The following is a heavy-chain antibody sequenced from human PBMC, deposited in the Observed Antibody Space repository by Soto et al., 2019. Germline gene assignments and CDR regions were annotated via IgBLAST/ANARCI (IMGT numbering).Heavy chain of an antibody. CDR3: ARPSSGYTLGY. J-gene: IGHJ4*02. CDR1: GYTFTSYY. V-gene: IGHV1-46*01. Sequence: ASVKVSCKASGYTFTSYYMHWVRQAPGQGLEWMGIINPSGGSTSYAQKFQGRVTMTRDTSTSTVYMELSRLRSEDTAVYYCARPSSGYTLGYWGQGTLVTVSS. D-gene: IGHD3-22*01. CDR2: INPSGGST.